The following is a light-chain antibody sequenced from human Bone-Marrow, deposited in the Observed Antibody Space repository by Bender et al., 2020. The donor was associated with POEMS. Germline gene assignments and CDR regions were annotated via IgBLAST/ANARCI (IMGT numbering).Light chain of an antibody. CDR2: DSI. J-gene: IGLJ2*01. V-gene: IGLV1-51*01. CDR3: AAWDSSLSAVV. CDR1: SSNIASNS. Sequence: QSVLTQPPSVSAAPGQKVTISCSGSSSNIASNSVSWYQQVPGTAPKLLIYDSIHRTSGIPDRFSASKSATSTTLGITGLQTGDEADYYCAAWDSSLSAVVFGGGTKLTV.